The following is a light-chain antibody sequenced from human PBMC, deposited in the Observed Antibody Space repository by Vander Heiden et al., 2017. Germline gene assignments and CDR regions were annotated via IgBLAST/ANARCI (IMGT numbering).Light chain of an antibody. CDR1: QSIAYS. J-gene: IGKJ1*01. CDR2: TAS. V-gene: IGKV1-39*01. CDR3: QQAHSTPLT. Sequence: DIQMTQSPSSLSASVGDRVTITRRASQSIAYSLNWYQQKPGRAPKLLYYTASNLQIGAPSRFSGSGSGTDFALTISSLQPEDFATYYCQQAHSTPLTFGPGTRVEI.